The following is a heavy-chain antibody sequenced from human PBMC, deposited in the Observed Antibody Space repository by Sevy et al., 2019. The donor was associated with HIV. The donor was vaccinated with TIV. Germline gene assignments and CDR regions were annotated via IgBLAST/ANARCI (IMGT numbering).Heavy chain of an antibody. CDR3: TRDSYGSGWFYFDY. D-gene: IGHD6-19*01. V-gene: IGHV3-49*03. Sequence: GGSLRLSCIASGFTFGDHAMSWFPQAPGKGLEWVGFIKSKTYGGTTEYAASVKGRFIISRDDSKNIAYLQMNSLKTEDTAVYYCTRDSYGSGWFYFDYWGQGTLVTVSS. CDR2: IKSKTYGGTT. CDR1: GFTFGDHA. J-gene: IGHJ4*02.